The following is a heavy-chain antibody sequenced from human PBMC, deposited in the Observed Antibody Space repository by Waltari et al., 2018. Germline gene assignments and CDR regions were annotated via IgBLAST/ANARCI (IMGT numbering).Heavy chain of an antibody. CDR3: ARDRHYYDSSGSELNWFDP. J-gene: IGHJ5*02. CDR2: IYYSGST. CDR1: GGSISSSSYY. D-gene: IGHD3-22*01. V-gene: IGHV4-39*07. Sequence: QLQLQESGPGLVKPSETLSLTCTVSGGSISSSSYYWCWIRQPPGKGLEWIGSIYYSGSTYYNPSLKSRVTISVDTSKNQFSLKLSSVTAADTAVYYCARDRHYYDSSGSELNWFDPWGQGTLVTVSS.